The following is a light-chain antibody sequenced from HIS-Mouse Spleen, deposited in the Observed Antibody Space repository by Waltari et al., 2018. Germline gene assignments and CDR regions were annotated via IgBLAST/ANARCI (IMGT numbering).Light chain of an antibody. Sequence: SYELTQPPSVSVFPGQTARITCSGDALPKKYAYWYQQKSGQAPVLVIYEDSKRPSGIPERFSGSSSGTMATLTISGAQVEDEADYYCYSTDSSGNHRVFGRGTKLTVL. CDR2: EDS. J-gene: IGLJ2*01. CDR3: YSTDSSGNHRV. V-gene: IGLV3-10*01. CDR1: ALPKKY.